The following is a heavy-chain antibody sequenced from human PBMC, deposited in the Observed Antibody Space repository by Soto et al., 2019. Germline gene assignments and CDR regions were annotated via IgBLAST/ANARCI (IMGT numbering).Heavy chain of an antibody. CDR1: GGSISGSY. D-gene: IGHD2-2*01. CDR2: VFYTGST. CDR3: ARSVVVPGAHNDY. Sequence: PSETLSLTCSVSGGSISGSYWSWIRQSPGKGLEWLGYVFYTGSTNYSPSLRSRVSISVDTSKNEFSLRLSSVTAADTAVYFCARSVVVPGAHNDYWGQGTQVTVSS. V-gene: IGHV4-59*01. J-gene: IGHJ4*02.